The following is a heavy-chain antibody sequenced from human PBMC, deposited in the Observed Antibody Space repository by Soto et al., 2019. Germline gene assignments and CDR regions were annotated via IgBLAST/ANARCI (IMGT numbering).Heavy chain of an antibody. J-gene: IGHJ5*02. V-gene: IGHV1-69*12. D-gene: IGHD2-2*01. CDR3: ARVAYCISTSCYDPWFDP. Sequence: QVQLVQSGAEVKKPGSSVKVSCKASGGTFSSYAISWVRQAPGQGLEWMGGIIPIFGTANYAQKFQGRVTIPADESTSTAYMDLSSLRSEDTAVYYCARVAYCISTSCYDPWFDPWGQGTLVTVSS. CDR1: GGTFSSYA. CDR2: IIPIFGTA.